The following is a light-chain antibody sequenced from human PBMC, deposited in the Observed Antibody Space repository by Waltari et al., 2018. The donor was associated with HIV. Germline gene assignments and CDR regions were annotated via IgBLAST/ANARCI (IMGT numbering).Light chain of an antibody. J-gene: IGKJ4*01. CDR3: QQYNSYRT. V-gene: IGKV1-5*03. CDR2: KAS. CDR1: QSISSW. Sequence: DIQMTQSPSTLPSSEGHRVTLSCRASQSISSWLDWYQQKPGKAPKLRIYKASSLESGVPSRFSGSVSGTEFTLTISSLQPDDFATYYCQQYNSYRTFGGGTKVEIK.